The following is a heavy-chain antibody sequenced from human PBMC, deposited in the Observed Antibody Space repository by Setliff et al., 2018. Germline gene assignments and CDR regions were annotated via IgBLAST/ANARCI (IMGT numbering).Heavy chain of an antibody. CDR2: INPLSGDT. CDR1: GYTFSDYY. CDR3: ARYPSKLPELGIYGCFDY. D-gene: IGHD7-27*01. Sequence: ASVKVSCKASGYTFSDYYIHWVRQAPGQGLEWMGWINPLSGDTNYALKFEGRVTMTRDTSISTAYMELSRLRSDDTAIYYCARYPSKLPELGIYGCFDYWGQGTLVTVSS. J-gene: IGHJ4*02. V-gene: IGHV1-2*02.